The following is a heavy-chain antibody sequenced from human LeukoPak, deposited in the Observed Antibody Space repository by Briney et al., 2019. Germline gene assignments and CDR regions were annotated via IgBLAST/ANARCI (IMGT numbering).Heavy chain of an antibody. CDR2: VSYDGINK. V-gene: IGHV3-30*04. Sequence: GGSLRLSCAASGFTFSNYAIHWVRQAPGKGLEWVAVVSYDGINKYYADSVKGRFTISRDNSKNTLYLQMNSLRAEDTAVYYCARGGVEMATIKKAFFDYWGQGTLVTVSS. J-gene: IGHJ4*02. D-gene: IGHD5-24*01. CDR1: GFTFSNYA. CDR3: ARGGVEMATIKKAFFDY.